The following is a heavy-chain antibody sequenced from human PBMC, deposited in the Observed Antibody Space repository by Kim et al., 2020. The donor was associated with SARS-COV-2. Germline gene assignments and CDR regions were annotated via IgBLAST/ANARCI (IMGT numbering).Heavy chain of an antibody. CDR2: MYYTGTS. CDR1: GGSVSNYY. CDR3: ARQGKYNYGYDY. V-gene: IGHV4-59*08. J-gene: IGHJ4*02. Sequence: SETLSLTCAISGGSVSNYYWSWIRQSPGKGLEWIAYMYYTGTSIYNPSLESRVTISVDLSKNQFSLRLISVTAADTAVYYCARQGKYNYGYDYWGQGAL. D-gene: IGHD5-18*01.